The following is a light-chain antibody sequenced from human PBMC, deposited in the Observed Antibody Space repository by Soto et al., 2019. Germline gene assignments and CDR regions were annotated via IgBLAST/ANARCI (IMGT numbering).Light chain of an antibody. CDR2: AAS. Sequence: DIQMTQSPSSLSASVGDRVSIACRASQNINTFLHWYQQKPGKAPKLLVYAASSLQNGVPSRFSGRGSGTDFTLTIFSLQLDDFGIYYCQQTYISPHTFGQGTKLDIK. V-gene: IGKV1-39*01. J-gene: IGKJ2*01. CDR1: QNINTF. CDR3: QQTYISPHT.